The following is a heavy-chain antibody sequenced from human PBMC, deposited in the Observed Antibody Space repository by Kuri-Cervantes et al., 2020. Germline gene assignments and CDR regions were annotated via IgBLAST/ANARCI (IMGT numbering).Heavy chain of an antibody. V-gene: IGHV3-30*03. CDR1: GFTVSSNY. D-gene: IGHD3-16*01. Sequence: GESLKISCAASGFTVSSNYMSWVRQAPGKGLEWVAVISYDGSNKYYTDSVKGRFTISRDDSKNTLYLQMNSLRAEDTAVYYCARPGGRSSRYYYYGMDVWGQGTTVTVSS. CDR3: ARPGGRSSRYYYYGMDV. J-gene: IGHJ6*02. CDR2: ISYDGSNK.